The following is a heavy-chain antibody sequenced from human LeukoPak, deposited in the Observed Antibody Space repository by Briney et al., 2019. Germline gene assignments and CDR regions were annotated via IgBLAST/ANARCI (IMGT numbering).Heavy chain of an antibody. V-gene: IGHV4-59*01. CDR3: ARGSDSGSYYFDY. CDR1: GGSISSYY. CDR2: IYYSGST. D-gene: IGHD3-10*01. Sequence: SETLSLTRTVSGGSISSYYWSWIRQPPGKGLEWIGYIYYSGSTNYNPSLKSRVTISVDTSKNQFSLKLSSVTAADTAVYYCARGSDSGSYYFDYWGQGTLVTVSS. J-gene: IGHJ4*02.